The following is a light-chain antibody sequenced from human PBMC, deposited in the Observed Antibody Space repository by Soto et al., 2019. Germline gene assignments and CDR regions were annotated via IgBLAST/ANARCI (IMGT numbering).Light chain of an antibody. Sequence: DIQMTQSPSTLPASVGDRVTITCRASQTIGSWLAGYQQKPGPAPKLLIYDASTLESGVPSRCSGSGSGTGFTLPISSLQTNDFVTYYCQPYDNYALTFGGGTKVESK. CDR1: QTIGSW. J-gene: IGKJ4*01. CDR2: DAS. CDR3: QPYDNYALT. V-gene: IGKV1-5*01.